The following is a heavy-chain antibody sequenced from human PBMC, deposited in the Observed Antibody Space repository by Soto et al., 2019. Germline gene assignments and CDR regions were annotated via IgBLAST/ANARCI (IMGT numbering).Heavy chain of an antibody. CDR2: IWYDGSNK. CDR1: GFTFSSYG. CDR3: ARGSILRFLEWLSDHFDY. V-gene: IGHV3-33*01. Sequence: QVQLVESGGDVVQPGRSLRLSCAASGFTFSSYGMHWVRQAPGKGLEWVAVIWYDGSNKYYADSVKGRFTISRDNSKNTLYLQMNSLRAEDTAVYYCARGSILRFLEWLSDHFDYWGQGTLVTVSS. J-gene: IGHJ4*02. D-gene: IGHD3-3*01.